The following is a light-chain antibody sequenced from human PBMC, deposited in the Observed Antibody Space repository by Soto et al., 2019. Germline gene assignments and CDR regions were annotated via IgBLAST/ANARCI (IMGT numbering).Light chain of an antibody. CDR1: QSAGNF. V-gene: IGKV3-11*01. J-gene: IGKJ5*01. CDR2: YIS. CDR3: QQRSSWIT. Sequence: EIAMTQSPATLSLSPGETASLSCRASQSAGNFLAWYQQKPGQAPRLLIYYISTRATGIPARFSGSGSGTDFTLTISSLEPEDFAVYYCQQRSSWITFGQGTRLEIK.